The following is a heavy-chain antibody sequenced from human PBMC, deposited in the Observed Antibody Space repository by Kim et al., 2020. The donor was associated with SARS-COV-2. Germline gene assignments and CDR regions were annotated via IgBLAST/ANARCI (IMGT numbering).Heavy chain of an antibody. CDR2: IYYSGST. D-gene: IGHD3-22*01. CDR3: ARARITMIVVVTHFDY. J-gene: IGHJ4*02. V-gene: IGHV4-31*03. Sequence: SETLSLTCTVSGGSISSGGYYWSWIRQHPGKGLEWIGYIYYSGSTYYNPSLKSRVTISVDTSKNQFSLKLSAETAADTAVYYCARARITMIVVVTHFDYWGQGTLVTVSS. CDR1: GGSISSGGYY.